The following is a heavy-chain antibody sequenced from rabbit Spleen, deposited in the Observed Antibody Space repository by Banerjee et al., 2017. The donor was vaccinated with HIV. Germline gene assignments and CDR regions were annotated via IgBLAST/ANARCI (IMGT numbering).Heavy chain of an antibody. J-gene: IGHJ4*01. CDR2: IELGSSGFT. V-gene: IGHV1S45*01. CDR1: GVSFSGSSY. Sequence: QEQLVESGGGLVQPEGSLTLTCTASGVSFSGSSYMCWVRQAPGKGLEWIGCIELGSSGFTYFASWAKGRFTITKTSSTTVTLQMTSLTAADTATYFCARDLVAVIGWNFNLWGPGTLVTVS. CDR3: ARDLVAVIGWNFNL. D-gene: IGHD1-1*01.